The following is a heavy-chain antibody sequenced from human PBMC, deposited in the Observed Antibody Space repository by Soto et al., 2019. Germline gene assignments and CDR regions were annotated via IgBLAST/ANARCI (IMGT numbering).Heavy chain of an antibody. Sequence: PGGSLRLSCAASGFTVSSNYMSWVRQAPGKGLEWVSVIYSGGSTYYADSVKGRFTISRDNSKNTLYLQMNSLRAEDTAVYYCARALRGYYYDSSGYEYYFDYWGQGTLVTVSS. J-gene: IGHJ4*02. D-gene: IGHD3-22*01. CDR3: ARALRGYYYDSSGYEYYFDY. CDR2: IYSGGST. CDR1: GFTVSSNY. V-gene: IGHV3-53*01.